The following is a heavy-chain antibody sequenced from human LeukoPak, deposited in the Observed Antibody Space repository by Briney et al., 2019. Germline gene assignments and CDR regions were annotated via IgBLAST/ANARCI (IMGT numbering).Heavy chain of an antibody. D-gene: IGHD2-21*01. CDR2: IIPIFGTA. Sequence: ASVKVSCKASGYTFTSYGISWVRQAPGQGLEWMGGIIPIFGTANYAQKFQGRVTITADESTSTAYMELSSLRSEDTAVYYCAKGGGDYYYYMDVWGKGTTVTISS. V-gene: IGHV1-69*13. CDR3: AKGGGDYYYYMDV. CDR1: GYTFTSYG. J-gene: IGHJ6*03.